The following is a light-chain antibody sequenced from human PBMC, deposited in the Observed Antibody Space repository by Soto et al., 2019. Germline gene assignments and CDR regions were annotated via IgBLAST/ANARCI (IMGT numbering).Light chain of an antibody. J-gene: IGKJ4*01. CDR2: AES. V-gene: IGKV3D-15*01. Sequence: EILLTQFPATLPVSPGERVTLSCRASQGVARTLAWFQQKPGQSPRLLVYAESTRAAGIPARFSGSGSGTEFTLTISSLQSEDVAVYYCQQYKQWPLTFGGGTRVDIK. CDR1: QGVART. CDR3: QQYKQWPLT.